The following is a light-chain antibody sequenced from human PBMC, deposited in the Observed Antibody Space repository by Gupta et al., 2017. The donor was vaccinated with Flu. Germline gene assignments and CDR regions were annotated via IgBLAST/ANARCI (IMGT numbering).Light chain of an antibody. CDR1: QRVGIY. CDR2: DAF. J-gene: IGKJ1*01. Sequence: IVLSLSPATLSLSPGESAPLSCRASQRVGIYLAWFQQKPGQAPRRLIYDAFNRATGIPARFTVSGSGTDFTLTISSLEPDDSGLYYCQQRSHWPATFGQGTKVEIK. CDR3: QQRSHWPAT. V-gene: IGKV3-11*01.